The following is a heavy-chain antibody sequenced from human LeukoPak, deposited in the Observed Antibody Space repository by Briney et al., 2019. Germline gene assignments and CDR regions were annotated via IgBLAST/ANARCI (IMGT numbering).Heavy chain of an antibody. Sequence: SETLSLTCTVSGVSISSSSYYWGWIRQPPGKGLEWIGEIYHIGSTHYNPSLKSRVSISVDKSKNQFSLRLTSVTAADTAVYYCAREVYSSGSSYYNYYFAMDVWGHGTTVTVSS. J-gene: IGHJ6*02. D-gene: IGHD3-10*01. V-gene: IGHV4-39*07. CDR1: GVSISSSSYY. CDR3: AREVYSSGSSYYNYYFAMDV. CDR2: IYHIGST.